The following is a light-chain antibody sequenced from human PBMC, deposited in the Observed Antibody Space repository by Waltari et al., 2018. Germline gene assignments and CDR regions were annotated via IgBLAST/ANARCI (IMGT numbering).Light chain of an antibody. CDR1: SPNIGSNT. Sequence: QSVLTQPPSASGTPGPRVTISCSGSSPNIGSNTVNWYQQLPGTAPKLLIYDNNQRPSGVPDRFSGSKSGTSASLAISGLQSEDEADYSCAAWDDSLNGPVFGGGTKLTVL. J-gene: IGLJ3*02. CDR3: AAWDDSLNGPV. CDR2: DNN. V-gene: IGLV1-44*01.